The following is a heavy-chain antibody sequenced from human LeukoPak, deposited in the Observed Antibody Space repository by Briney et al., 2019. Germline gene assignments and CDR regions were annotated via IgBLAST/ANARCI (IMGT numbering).Heavy chain of an antibody. J-gene: IGHJ4*02. V-gene: IGHV4-39*01. D-gene: IGHD5-18*01. CDR2: ICYSGST. CDR3: ARGGYSYDY. CDR1: GGSISSSSYC. Sequence: SETLSLTCTVSGGSISSSSYCWGWIRQPPGKGLEWIGSICYSGSTFYNPSLKSRVTLSVDTSKNQFSLKLSTVTAADTAVYYCARGGYSYDYWGQGTLVTVSS.